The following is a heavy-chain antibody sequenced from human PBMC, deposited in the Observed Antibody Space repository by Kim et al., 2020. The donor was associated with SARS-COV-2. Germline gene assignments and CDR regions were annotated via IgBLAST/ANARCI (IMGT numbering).Heavy chain of an antibody. J-gene: IGHJ4*02. CDR2: INHSGTT. V-gene: IGHV4-34*01. CDR1: GGSFSGYQ. CDR3: ARGVPGY. Sequence: SETLSLTCAVYGGSFSGYQWSWIRQSTGKGLEWIGQINHSGTTKYNPSLRSRLTISVDTSKNQFSLKLTSVTAADTAIYYCARGVPGYWGQGTLVTVSS.